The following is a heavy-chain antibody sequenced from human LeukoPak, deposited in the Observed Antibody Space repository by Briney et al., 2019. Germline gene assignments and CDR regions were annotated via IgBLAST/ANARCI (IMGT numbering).Heavy chain of an antibody. CDR2: IHPGSGDT. CDR3: ASYASGYNWLRA. J-gene: IGHJ5*02. CDR1: GHTFTAYY. V-gene: IGHV1-2*02. Sequence: ASVTVSCKASGHTFTAYYMHWVRQAPGQGLEWMGWIHPGSGDTKYAQKFQGRVTLTRDTSSSTAYMDLSGLRSDNTALYYCASYASGYNWLRAWGQGTQVTVSS. D-gene: IGHD5-12*01.